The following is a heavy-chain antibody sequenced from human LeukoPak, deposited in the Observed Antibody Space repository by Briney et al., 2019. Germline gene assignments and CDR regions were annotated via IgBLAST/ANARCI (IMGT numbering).Heavy chain of an antibody. CDR1: GFTFSSYW. J-gene: IGHJ4*02. V-gene: IGHV3-7*01. Sequence: GGSLRLSCAASGFTFSSYWMTWVRQAPGKGLEWVANIRGDGGQTYYLDSVKGRFTISRDNTKNSLYLQMSSLRAEDTAVYYCAKSHCGRFSCSRVDYWGQGTLVTVSS. D-gene: IGHD2-21*01. CDR3: AKSHCGRFSCSRVDY. CDR2: IRGDGGQT.